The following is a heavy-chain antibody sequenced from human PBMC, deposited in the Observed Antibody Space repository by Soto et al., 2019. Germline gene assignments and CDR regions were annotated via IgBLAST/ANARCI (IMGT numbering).Heavy chain of an antibody. CDR1: GGSIRSGDYY. CDR2: IYYSGST. D-gene: IGHD3-10*01. V-gene: IGHV4-30-4*01. J-gene: IGHJ6*02. CDR3: ARESRIRSGVYHSSLDV. Sequence: SETLSLTCTVSGGSIRSGDYYWSWIRQSPGEGLEWIGYIYYSGSTYYNPSLMSRLTMSVDTSKNQFSLKLTSVTAADTAVYYCARESRIRSGVYHSSLDVWGQGTTVTVYS.